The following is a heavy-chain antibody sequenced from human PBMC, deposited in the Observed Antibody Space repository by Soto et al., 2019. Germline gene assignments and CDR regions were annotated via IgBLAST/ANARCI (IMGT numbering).Heavy chain of an antibody. CDR2: GYVSDYT. J-gene: IGHJ6*02. Sequence: QMQLQESGPRLVKPSETLSLTCSVSGASIRSSYWHWIRQPPGKGLEWIGYGYVSDYTRYNSSLKNRVTISVDTSKSQFYLRLNSVTAADTAVYYCSCAAGHPGDFFYYYGMDVWGLGTTVTVSS. CDR1: GASIRSSY. D-gene: IGHD3-10*01. CDR3: SCAAGHPGDFFYYYGMDV. V-gene: IGHV4-59*03.